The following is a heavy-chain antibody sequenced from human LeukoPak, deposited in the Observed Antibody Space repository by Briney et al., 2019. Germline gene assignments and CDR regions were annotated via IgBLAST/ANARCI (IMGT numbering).Heavy chain of an antibody. CDR3: ARDPRIPVPGDY. CDR1: GYTFTDYY. Sequence: ASVKVSCKASGYTFTDYYILWVRQAPGQGLEWMGWINPDSGGTNYAQEFQGRVTMTRDTSISTAYMELRRLRSDDTAVYYCARDPRIPVPGDYWGQGTLVTVSS. J-gene: IGHJ4*02. CDR2: INPDSGGT. V-gene: IGHV1-2*02. D-gene: IGHD2-2*01.